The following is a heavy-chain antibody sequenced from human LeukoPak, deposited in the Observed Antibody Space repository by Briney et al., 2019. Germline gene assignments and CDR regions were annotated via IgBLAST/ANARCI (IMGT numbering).Heavy chain of an antibody. CDR3: AKSSRSGWSTEFDY. J-gene: IGHJ4*02. CDR1: GFTFSSYA. V-gene: IGHV3-23*01. Sequence: GGSLRLSCAASGFTFSSYAMSWVRQAPGKGLEWASAISGSGGSTYYADSVKGRFTISRDNSKNTLYLQMNSLRAEDTAVYYCAKSSRSGWSTEFDYWGQGTLVTVSS. D-gene: IGHD6-19*01. CDR2: ISGSGGST.